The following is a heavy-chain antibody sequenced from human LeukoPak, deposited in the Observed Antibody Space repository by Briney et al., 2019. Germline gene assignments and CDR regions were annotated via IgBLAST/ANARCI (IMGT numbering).Heavy chain of an antibody. CDR3: ARFRSAMVHFDY. D-gene: IGHD5-18*01. V-gene: IGHV1-3*01. CDR2: INAGNGNT. Sequence: ASVKVPCKASGYTFTSYAMHWVRQAPGQRLEWMGWINAGNGNTKYSQKFQGRVTITRDTSASTAYMELSSLRSEDTAVYYCARFRSAMVHFDYWGQGTLVTVSS. CDR1: GYTFTSYA. J-gene: IGHJ4*02.